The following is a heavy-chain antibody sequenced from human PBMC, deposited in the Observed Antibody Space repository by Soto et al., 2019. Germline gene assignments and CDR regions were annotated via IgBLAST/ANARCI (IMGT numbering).Heavy chain of an antibody. CDR2: MSGSGDST. D-gene: IGHD1-1*01. V-gene: IGHV3-23*01. Sequence: EVQLLESGGGLVQPGGSLRLSCAASGFTFSTYAMSWVRQAPGKGLEWVSAMSGSGDSTYYADSVKGQFTISRDNSRNTLYLQMKSLRAEDTAVYYCAKVQLWTIFDYWGQGTLVTVSS. CDR1: GFTFSTYA. CDR3: AKVQLWTIFDY. J-gene: IGHJ4*02.